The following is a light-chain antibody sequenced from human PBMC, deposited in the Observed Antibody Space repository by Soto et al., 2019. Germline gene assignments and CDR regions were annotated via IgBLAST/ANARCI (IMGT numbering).Light chain of an antibody. Sequence: IVLTQSPGTLSLSPGERATLSCRASQSVSSSYLAWYQQKPGQAPRLLIYGASSRATGIADRFSGSGSGTDFTLTISRLDPEFFTVYYCQQYGISFTFGAGTKVDIK. J-gene: IGKJ3*01. CDR1: QSVSSSY. CDR3: QQYGISFT. V-gene: IGKV3-20*01. CDR2: GAS.